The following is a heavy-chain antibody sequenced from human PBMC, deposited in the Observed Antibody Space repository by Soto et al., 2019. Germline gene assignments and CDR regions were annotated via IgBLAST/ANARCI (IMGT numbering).Heavy chain of an antibody. V-gene: IGHV5-10-1*01. Sequence: PGESLKISCKGSGYSFTSYWISWVRQMPGKGLEWMGRIDPSDSYTNYSPSFQGHVTISADKSISTAYLQWSSLKASDTAMYYCARRGYSYGYHYYGRHVWGQRTTFSVAS. D-gene: IGHD5-18*01. CDR1: GYSFTSYW. CDR3: ARRGYSYGYHYYGRHV. J-gene: IGHJ6*02. CDR2: IDPSDSYT.